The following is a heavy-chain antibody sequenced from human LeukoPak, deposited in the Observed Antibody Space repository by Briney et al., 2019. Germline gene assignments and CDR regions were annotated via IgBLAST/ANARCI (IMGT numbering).Heavy chain of an antibody. J-gene: IGHJ4*02. CDR2: ISGSGGST. Sequence: PGGSLRLSCVASGFTVSSSYAMSWVRQAPGKGLEWVSAISGSGGSTYYADSVKGRFTISRDNSKNTLYLQMNSLRAEDTAVYYCAKLKYDYTSDSPHDYWGQGTLVTVSS. V-gene: IGHV3-23*01. CDR3: AKLKYDYTSDSPHDY. CDR1: GFTVSSSYA. D-gene: IGHD4-11*01.